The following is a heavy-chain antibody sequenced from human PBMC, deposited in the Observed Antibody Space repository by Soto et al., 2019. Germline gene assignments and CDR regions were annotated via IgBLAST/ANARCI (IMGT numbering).Heavy chain of an antibody. J-gene: IGHJ4*02. D-gene: IGHD3-10*01. Sequence: QVQLQESGPGLVKPSQTLSLTCTVSGDSISRSGYYWSWIRQHPGEGLVWIGYIYYSGSTYYNPSLKSRVSVSADNSKNQFSLKLSSVTAAETAVYYCARGAGSHYFDYWGQGTLVTVSS. CDR2: IYYSGST. V-gene: IGHV4-31*03. CDR1: GDSISRSGYY. CDR3: ARGAGSHYFDY.